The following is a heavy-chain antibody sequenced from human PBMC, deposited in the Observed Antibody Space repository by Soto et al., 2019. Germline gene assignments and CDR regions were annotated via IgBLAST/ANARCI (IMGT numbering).Heavy chain of an antibody. J-gene: IGHJ5*02. CDR2: ISAYNGNT. CDR3: ARDLVVVAQRYNWFDP. Sequence: VASVEVCWEACGYTLNSCGRSWVQQAHGQGLEWMGWISAYNGNTNYAQNLQGRVTMTPDTSKSTAYMELRSLRSDDTAVYYCARDLVVVAQRYNWFDPWGQGTLVTVSS. V-gene: IGHV1-18*01. CDR1: GYTLNSCG. D-gene: IGHD2-15*01.